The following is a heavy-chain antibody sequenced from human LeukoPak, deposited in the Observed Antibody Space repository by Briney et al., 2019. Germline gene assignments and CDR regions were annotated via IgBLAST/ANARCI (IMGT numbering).Heavy chain of an antibody. CDR1: GGSISGYY. CDR3: ASGGFGVYYFDY. J-gene: IGHJ4*02. V-gene: IGHV4-4*07. D-gene: IGHD3-10*01. Sequence: SSETLSLTCTVSGGSISGYYWSWIRQPAGRGLEWIARIDTSGSTNYNPSLKSRVTMSVDTSKNQFSLKLSSVTAADTAVYYCASGGFGVYYFDYWGQGTLVTVSS. CDR2: IDTSGST.